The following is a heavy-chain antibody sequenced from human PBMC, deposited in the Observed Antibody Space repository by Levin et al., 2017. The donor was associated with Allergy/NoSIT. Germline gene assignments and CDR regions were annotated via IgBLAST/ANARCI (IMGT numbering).Heavy chain of an antibody. CDR3: GRGDGDF. J-gene: IGHJ4*02. Sequence: PSETLSLTCTVSDGSISSSSYYWGWIRQPPGKGLEWIGSTYYGGNTYYNPSLKSRVTISIDMANKHLSLKLTSVTAADTAVYYCGRGDGDFWGQGTLVTVSS. CDR2: TYYGGNT. V-gene: IGHV4-39*07. CDR1: DGSISSSSYY.